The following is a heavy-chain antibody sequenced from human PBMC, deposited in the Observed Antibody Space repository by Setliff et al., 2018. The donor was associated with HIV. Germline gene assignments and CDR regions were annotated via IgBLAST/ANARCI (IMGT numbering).Heavy chain of an antibody. D-gene: IGHD5-18*01. J-gene: IGHJ6*03. CDR2: IRSKAYGGTT. Sequence: GGSLRLSCTASGFTFGDYDMSWVRQAPGKGLEWIGFIRSKAYGGTTDYAASVKGRFTISRDDSKNIAYLQMNSLKTEDTAVYYCARLRGYSFGLASYYFYYMDAWGKGTTVTVSS. CDR1: GFTFGDYD. CDR3: ARLRGYSFGLASYYFYYMDA. V-gene: IGHV3-49*04.